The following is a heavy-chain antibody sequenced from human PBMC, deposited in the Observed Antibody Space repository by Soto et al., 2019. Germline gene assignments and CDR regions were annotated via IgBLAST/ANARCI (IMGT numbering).Heavy chain of an antibody. CDR2: ISANSGNT. Sequence: AXVKVSCKASGYTFISYGISWVRQAPGQGLEWMGWISANSGNTNYAQKLQGRVTMTTDTSTSTAYMELRSLRSDDTAVYYCARDGSGYDFGIWGQGTMVTVSS. CDR1: GYTFISYG. CDR3: ARDGSGYDFGI. D-gene: IGHD5-12*01. V-gene: IGHV1-18*01. J-gene: IGHJ3*02.